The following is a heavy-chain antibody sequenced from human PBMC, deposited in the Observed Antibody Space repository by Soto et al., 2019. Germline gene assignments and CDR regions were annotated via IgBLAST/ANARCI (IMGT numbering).Heavy chain of an antibody. Sequence: ASVKVSCKASGYTFTSYGISWVRQAPGQGLEWMGWISAYNGNTNYAQKLQGRVTMTTDTSTSTAYMELRSLRSDDTAVYYSALLGYCSGGCCYGGRLRYGEIYYSGMDVWGQGTTVTVSS. V-gene: IGHV1-18*01. CDR1: GYTFTSYG. D-gene: IGHD2-15*01. CDR3: ALLGYCSGGCCYGGRLRYGEIYYSGMDV. J-gene: IGHJ6*02. CDR2: ISAYNGNT.